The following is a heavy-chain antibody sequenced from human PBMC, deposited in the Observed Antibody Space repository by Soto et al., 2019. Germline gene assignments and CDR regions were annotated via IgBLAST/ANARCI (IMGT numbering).Heavy chain of an antibody. CDR3: AGGFGYPSPPGPPYYFDY. J-gene: IGHJ4*02. CDR1: GYTFTSYG. D-gene: IGHD3-10*01. CDR2: ISAYNGNT. V-gene: IGHV1-18*01. Sequence: QVQLVQSGAEVKKPGASVKVSCKASGYTFTSYGISWVRQAPGQGLEWMGWISAYNGNTNYAQKFQGRVTMTTDTSTSTAYMELRSLRSDDTAVYYCAGGFGYPSPPGPPYYFDYWGQGTLVTVSS.